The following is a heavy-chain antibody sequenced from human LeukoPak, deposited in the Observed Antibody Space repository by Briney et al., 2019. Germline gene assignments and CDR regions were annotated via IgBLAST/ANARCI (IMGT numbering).Heavy chain of an antibody. CDR1: TFILTLEY. V-gene: IGHV3-11*01. CDR2: INSSGSII. CDR3: AVPVAALSAYFQQ. D-gene: IGHD6-19*01. Sequence: PGGSLRLSCPPSTFILTLEYLGRVSQAPGKGLEWGSYINSSGSIIYYADSVKGRFTISRDNAKNSLYLQMNTLRAEDTAVYYCAVPVAALSAYFQQWGQGTLVTVSS. J-gene: IGHJ1*01.